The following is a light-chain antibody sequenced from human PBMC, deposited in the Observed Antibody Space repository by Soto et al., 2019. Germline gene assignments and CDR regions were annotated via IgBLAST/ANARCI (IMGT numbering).Light chain of an antibody. Sequence: QSALTQPPSASGSPGQSVTISCTGTSSDVGGYNYVSWYQQHPGKVPKLMVYEVNKRPSGVPDRFSGSKSGNTASLTVSGXXXXXXXXXXCTSXAGGNNVFGTGTK. J-gene: IGLJ1*01. CDR2: EVN. CDR1: SSDVGGYNY. V-gene: IGLV2-8*01. CDR3: TSXAGGNNV.